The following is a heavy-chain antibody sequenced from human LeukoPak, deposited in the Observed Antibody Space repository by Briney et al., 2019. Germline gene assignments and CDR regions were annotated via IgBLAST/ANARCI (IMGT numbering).Heavy chain of an antibody. Sequence: GGSLRLSCAASGLSVRGNYMSWVRQAPGKGLEWVSVLYSGGSTFYADSVKGRFTVSRDNAKNTVYLQMNSLRAEDTAVYYCATSRTFDYWGQGTLVTVSS. D-gene: IGHD1-1*01. CDR2: LYSGGST. J-gene: IGHJ4*02. CDR3: ATSRTFDY. CDR1: GLSVRGNY. V-gene: IGHV3-66*01.